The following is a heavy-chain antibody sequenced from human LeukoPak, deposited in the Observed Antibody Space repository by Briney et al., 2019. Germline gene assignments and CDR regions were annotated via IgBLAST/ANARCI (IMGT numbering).Heavy chain of an antibody. CDR2: IYHSGST. V-gene: IGHV4-59*01. D-gene: IGHD4-17*01. Sequence: SETLSVTCTVSGGSISSYYWSWIRQPPGKGLEWIGYIYHSGSTNYNPSLKSRVTISVDTSKNQFSLKLSSVTAADTAVYYCAGGAGDYTFDYWGQGTLVTVSS. CDR1: GGSISSYY. J-gene: IGHJ4*02. CDR3: AGGAGDYTFDY.